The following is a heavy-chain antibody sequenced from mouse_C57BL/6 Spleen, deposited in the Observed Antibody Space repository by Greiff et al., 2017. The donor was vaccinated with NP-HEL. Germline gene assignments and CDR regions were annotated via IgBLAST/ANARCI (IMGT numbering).Heavy chain of an antibody. J-gene: IGHJ2*01. Sequence: VQGVESGPELVKPGASVKISCKASGYSFTSYYIHWVKQRPGQGLEWIGWIYPGSGNTKYNEKFKGKATLTADTSSSTAYMQLSSLTSEDSAVYYCARKLLDYWGQGTTLTVSS. CDR1: GYSFTSYY. V-gene: IGHV1-66*01. D-gene: IGHD1-1*01. CDR2: IYPGSGNT. CDR3: ARKLLDY.